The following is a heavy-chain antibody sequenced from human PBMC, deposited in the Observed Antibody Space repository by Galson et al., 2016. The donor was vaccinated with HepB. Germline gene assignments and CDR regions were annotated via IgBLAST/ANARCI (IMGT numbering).Heavy chain of an antibody. J-gene: IGHJ4*02. V-gene: IGHV3-30*04. CDR1: GFTLSSHA. CDR2: DSEDGSKR. Sequence: SLRLPCAGAGFTLSSHALHWVRRAPGKGLEWVAIDSEDGSKRDYADSVRCRFTISRDNSKNTLSLQMTSLRSEDTAVYYCARPPVEGGYSYGPFDHWGQGILVTDS. CDR3: ARPPVEGGYSYGPFDH. D-gene: IGHD5-18*01.